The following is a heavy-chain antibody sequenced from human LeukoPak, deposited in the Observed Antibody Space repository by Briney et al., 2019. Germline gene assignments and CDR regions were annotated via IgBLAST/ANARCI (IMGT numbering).Heavy chain of an antibody. CDR2: INPNSGGT. D-gene: IGHD3-9*01. V-gene: IGHV1-2*02. J-gene: IGHJ4*02. CDR1: GYTFTDYY. CDR3: ARVGLRYFDWLLQRDYYFDY. Sequence: GASVKVSCKASGYTFTDYYIHWVRQAPGQGLEWMGWINPNSGGTNYAQKFQGRVTMTRDTSISTAYMELSRLRSDDTAVYYCARVGLRYFDWLLQRDYYFDYWGQGTLVTVSS.